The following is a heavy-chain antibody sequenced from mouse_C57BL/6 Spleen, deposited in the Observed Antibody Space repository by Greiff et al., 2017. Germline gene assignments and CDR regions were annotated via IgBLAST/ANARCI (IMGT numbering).Heavy chain of an antibody. CDR2: IWSGGST. CDR3: GRKGGFITTVVDYYAMDY. Sequence: QVQLQQSGPGLVQPSQSLSITCTVSGFSLTSYGVHWVRQSPGKGLEWLGVIWSGGSTDYNAAFISRLSISKDNSKSQVFFKMNSLQADDTAIDYCGRKGGFITTVVDYYAMDYWGQGTSVTVSS. CDR1: GFSLTSYG. D-gene: IGHD1-1*01. V-gene: IGHV2-2*01. J-gene: IGHJ4*01.